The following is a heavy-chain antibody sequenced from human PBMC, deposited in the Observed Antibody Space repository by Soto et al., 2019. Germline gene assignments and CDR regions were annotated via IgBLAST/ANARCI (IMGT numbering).Heavy chain of an antibody. Sequence: QVQLVQSGAEVKKPGASVKVSCKASGYTFTGYYMHWVRQAPRQGLEWMGWINPNSGGTNYAQKFQGWVTMTRDTSISTAYMELSRLRSDDTAVYYCARERRYCSGGSCYSRWFDPWGQGTLVTVSS. J-gene: IGHJ5*02. CDR3: ARERRYCSGGSCYSRWFDP. CDR2: INPNSGGT. CDR1: GYTFTGYY. V-gene: IGHV1-2*04. D-gene: IGHD2-15*01.